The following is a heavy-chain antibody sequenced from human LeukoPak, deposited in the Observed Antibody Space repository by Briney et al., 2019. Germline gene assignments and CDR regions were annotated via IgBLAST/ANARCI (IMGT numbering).Heavy chain of an antibody. V-gene: IGHV3-7*01. D-gene: IGHD5-12*01. CDR1: GFTFSSYW. CDR2: IKQDGSEK. CDR3: ARAGGYASSWAY. J-gene: IGHJ4*02. Sequence: GGSLRLSCAASGFTFSSYWMSWVRQAPGKGLEWAANIKQDGSEKNYVDSVKGRFTISRDNAKNSLGLQMNSLRDEDTAVYYCARAGGYASSWAYWGQGTLVTVSS.